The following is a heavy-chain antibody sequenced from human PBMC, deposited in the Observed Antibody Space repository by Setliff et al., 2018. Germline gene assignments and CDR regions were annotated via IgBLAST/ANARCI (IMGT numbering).Heavy chain of an antibody. CDR3: ASASTYYNFWCGYYGDSTNWFDP. CDR1: GGSISSSSYY. Sequence: SETLSLTCTVSGGSISSSSYYWGWIRQPPGKGLEWIGSIYYSGSTYYNPSLKSRVTISVDTSKNQFSLKLSSVTAADTAVYYCASASTYYNFWCGYYGDSTNWFDPWGQGTLVTVSS. D-gene: IGHD3-3*01. CDR2: IYYSGST. J-gene: IGHJ5*02. V-gene: IGHV4-39*07.